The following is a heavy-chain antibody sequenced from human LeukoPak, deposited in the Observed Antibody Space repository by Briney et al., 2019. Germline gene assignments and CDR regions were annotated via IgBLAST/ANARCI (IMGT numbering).Heavy chain of an antibody. J-gene: IGHJ6*02. Sequence: ASVKVSCKASGYTFTSYDINWVRQATGQGLEWMGWMNPNSGNTGYAQKFQGRVTMTRNTSISTAYMELSSLRSEATAVYYCARFGSSSWYVGYYYYGMDVWGQGTTVTVSS. CDR3: ARFGSSSWYVGYYYYGMDV. CDR1: GYTFTSYD. CDR2: MNPNSGNT. D-gene: IGHD6-13*01. V-gene: IGHV1-8*01.